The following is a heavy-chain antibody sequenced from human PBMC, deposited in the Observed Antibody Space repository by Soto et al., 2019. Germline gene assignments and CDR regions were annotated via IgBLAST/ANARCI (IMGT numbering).Heavy chain of an antibody. Sequence: QVQLVESGGGVVKPGGSLRLSCAASGFNFNDYYMGWLRQAPGKALEWVAYISTGGTPTYFADSLKGRLTTSRDNTQKATYLHMNSLRAADTAVYECARDAGPSGLDVWGPGTTVTVSS. V-gene: IGHV3-11*01. J-gene: IGHJ6*02. CDR3: ARDAGPSGLDV. CDR1: GFNFNDYY. CDR2: ISTGGTPT. D-gene: IGHD6-25*01.